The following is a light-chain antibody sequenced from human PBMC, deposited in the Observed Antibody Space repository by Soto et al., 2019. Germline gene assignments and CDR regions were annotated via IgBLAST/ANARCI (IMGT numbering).Light chain of an antibody. V-gene: IGKV1D-13*01. Sequence: AVQLTQSPSSLSASVGDRVTITCRAGEDISSALAWYQQKPGNPPKLLISGASSLESGVPSRFSGSGSGTDFTLTISSLQPEDFATYSCQRFNNYPRPTFGQGTRLDIK. CDR2: GAS. J-gene: IGKJ5*01. CDR3: QRFNNYPRPT. CDR1: EDISSA.